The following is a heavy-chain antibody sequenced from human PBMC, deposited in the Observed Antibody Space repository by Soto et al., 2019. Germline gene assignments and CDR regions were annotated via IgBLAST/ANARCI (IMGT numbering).Heavy chain of an antibody. CDR2: ISYDGSNK. D-gene: IGHD3-3*01. Sequence: SLRLSCAASGFTFSSYAMHWVRQAPGKGLEWVAVISYDGSNKYYADSVKGRFTISRDNSKNTLYLQMNSLRAEDTAVYYCAATPTIFGVPYYYYGMDVWGQGTTVTVSS. J-gene: IGHJ6*02. V-gene: IGHV3-30-3*01. CDR1: GFTFSSYA. CDR3: AATPTIFGVPYYYYGMDV.